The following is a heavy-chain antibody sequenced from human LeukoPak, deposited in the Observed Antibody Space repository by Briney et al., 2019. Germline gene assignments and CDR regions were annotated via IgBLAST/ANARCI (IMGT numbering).Heavy chain of an antibody. CDR2: IFYSGST. J-gene: IGHJ4*02. CDR3: ARLYGDL. V-gene: IGHV4-31*03. D-gene: IGHD3-3*01. Sequence: PSQTLSLTCNVSGGSISSGGYYWSWIRQHPGKGLEWIGFIFYSGSTSYDPSLKNRVSFSLDASKNQFSLTLTSVTAADTAVYYCARLYGDLWGQGTLVTASS. CDR1: GGSISSGGYY.